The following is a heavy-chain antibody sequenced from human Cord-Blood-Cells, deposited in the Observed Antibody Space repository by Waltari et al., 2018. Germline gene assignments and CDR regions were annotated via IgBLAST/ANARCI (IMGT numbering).Heavy chain of an antibody. Sequence: QVQLQQWGAGLLKPSETLSLTCAVYGGSFSGYYWSWIRQPPEKGLEWIGEINHSGSTNYNPSLKSRVTISVDTSKNQFSLKLSSVTAADTAVYYCARVYPGDYWGQGTLVTVSS. V-gene: IGHV4-34*01. CDR1: GGSFSGYY. J-gene: IGHJ4*02. CDR2: INHSGST. CDR3: ARVYPGDY. D-gene: IGHD2-2*02.